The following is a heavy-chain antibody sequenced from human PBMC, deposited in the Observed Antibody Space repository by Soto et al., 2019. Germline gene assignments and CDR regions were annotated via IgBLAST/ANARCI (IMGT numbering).Heavy chain of an antibody. CDR3: ARDKRRDGYNYDY. V-gene: IGHV1-69*13. CDR1: GGTFSSYA. CDR2: IIPIIGTA. J-gene: IGHJ4*02. D-gene: IGHD5-12*01. Sequence: GASVKVSCKASGGTFSSYAISWVRQAPGQGLEWMGGIIPIIGTANYAQKFQGRVTITADESTSTAYMELSSLRSEDTAVYYCARDKRRDGYNYDYWGQGTLVTVSS.